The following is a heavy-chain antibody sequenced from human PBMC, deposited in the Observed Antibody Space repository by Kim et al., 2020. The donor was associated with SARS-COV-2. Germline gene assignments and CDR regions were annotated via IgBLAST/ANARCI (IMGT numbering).Heavy chain of an antibody. Sequence: SETLSLTCTVSGGSISSGGYYWSWIRQHPGKGLEWIGYIYYSGSTYYNPSLKSRVTISVDTSKNQFSLKLSSVTAADTAVYYCARGGYWGAYYYGMDVWGQGTTVTVSS. V-gene: IGHV4-31*03. D-gene: IGHD2-2*03. CDR1: GGSISSGGYY. J-gene: IGHJ6*02. CDR3: ARGGYWGAYYYGMDV. CDR2: IYYSGST.